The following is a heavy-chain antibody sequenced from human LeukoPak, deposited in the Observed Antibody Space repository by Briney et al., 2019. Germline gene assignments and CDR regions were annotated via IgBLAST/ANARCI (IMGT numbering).Heavy chain of an antibody. V-gene: IGHV1-24*01. J-gene: IGHJ4*02. CDR2: FDLEDGET. CDR3: AAGAQVPIDY. Sequence: ASVKVSCNVSLYTLTELSMPWVRQAPGKGRKWLGGFDLEDGETVYAQKLQGRLTMTEDTSTDTAYMELSSLRSDDTATYYCAAGAQVPIDYWGQGTLVTVSS. CDR1: LYTLTELS.